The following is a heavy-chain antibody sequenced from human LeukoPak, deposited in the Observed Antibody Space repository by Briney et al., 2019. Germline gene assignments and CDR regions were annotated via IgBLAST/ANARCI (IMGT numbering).Heavy chain of an antibody. CDR2: IYSGGST. D-gene: IGHD2-2*01. CDR3: ARDCSSTSCRGGFDP. Sequence: PGGSLRLSCAASGFTVSSNYMSWVRQAPGKGLEWVSVIYSGGSTYYADSVKGRFTISRDNSKNTLYLQMNSLRAEDTAVYYCARDCSSTSCRGGFDPWGQGTLVTLSS. CDR1: GFTVSSNY. V-gene: IGHV3-66*02. J-gene: IGHJ5*02.